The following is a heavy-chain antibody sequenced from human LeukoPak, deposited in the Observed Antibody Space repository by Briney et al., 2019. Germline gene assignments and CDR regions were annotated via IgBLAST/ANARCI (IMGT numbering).Heavy chain of an antibody. CDR3: ARPYSSRSYYYFDY. D-gene: IGHD6-13*01. CDR1: GDSIRSSSYY. V-gene: IGHV4-39*01. Sequence: PSETLSLTCTVSGDSIRSSSYYWGWIRQPPGKGLEWIGSINYSGSAYYNPSLKSRITISVDTSKSQFSMKLNSVTAADTAVYYSARPYSSRSYYYFDYWGQGTLVTVSS. J-gene: IGHJ4*02. CDR2: INYSGSA.